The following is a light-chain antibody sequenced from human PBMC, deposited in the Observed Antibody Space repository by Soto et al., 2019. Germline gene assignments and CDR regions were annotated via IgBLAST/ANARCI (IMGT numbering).Light chain of an antibody. Sequence: ESVLTQSPATLSLSPGERATLSCRASQSVSSNLAWYQQKPGQAPRLLIYGESARATGIPARFSGSGSEADFTLTINRLEPDHFAVYYCQYYGNSRITFGQGTRLEIK. CDR3: QYYGNSRIT. J-gene: IGKJ5*01. CDR2: GES. V-gene: IGKV3-20*01. CDR1: QSVSSN.